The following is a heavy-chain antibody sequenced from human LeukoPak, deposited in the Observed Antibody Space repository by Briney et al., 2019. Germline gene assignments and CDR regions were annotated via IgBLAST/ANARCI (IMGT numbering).Heavy chain of an antibody. CDR2: MNPNSANT. J-gene: IGHJ4*02. CDR3: ARTLPGGVVDY. CDR1: GYTFTGYD. V-gene: IGHV1-8*03. D-gene: IGHD1-14*01. Sequence: ASVKVSCKASGYTFTGYDINWVRQATGQGLEWMGWMNPNSANTGYAQKFQGRVTISRDTSKSTAYMELSSLRSGDTAVYYCARTLPGGVVDYWGQGTLVTVSS.